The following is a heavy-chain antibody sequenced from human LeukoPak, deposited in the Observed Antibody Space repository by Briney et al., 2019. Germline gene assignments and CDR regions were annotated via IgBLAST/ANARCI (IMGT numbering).Heavy chain of an antibody. CDR3: ARSIVGATYLDY. Sequence: ASVKVSCKASGFTFTSSAVQWVRQARGQRLEWIGWIVVGSGNTNYAQKFQERVTITRDMSTSTAYMELSSLRSEDTAVYYCARSIVGATYLDYWGQGTLVTVSS. D-gene: IGHD1-26*01. CDR2: IVVGSGNT. J-gene: IGHJ4*02. V-gene: IGHV1-58*01. CDR1: GFTFTSSA.